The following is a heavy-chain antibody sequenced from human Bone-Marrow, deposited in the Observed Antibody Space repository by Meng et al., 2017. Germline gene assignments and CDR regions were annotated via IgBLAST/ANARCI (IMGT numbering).Heavy chain of an antibody. V-gene: IGHV3-48*03. CDR1: GFTLGNYE. D-gene: IGHD4-11*01. CDR3: ARDPNRDYSNYGSGY. CDR2: ISSSGSLI. J-gene: IGHJ4*02. Sequence: GESLKISCAVSGFTLGNYEMNWVRQAPGKGLEWLSYISSSGSLIYYADSVKGRFTISRDNAKNSLYLQMNSLRAEDTAVYYCARDPNRDYSNYGSGYWGQGTLVTVSS.